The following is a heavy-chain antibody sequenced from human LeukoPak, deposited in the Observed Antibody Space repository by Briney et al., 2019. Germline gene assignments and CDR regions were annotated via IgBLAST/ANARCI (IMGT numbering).Heavy chain of an antibody. Sequence: GGSLRLSCAASGFTFSTYWMTWVRQAPGKGPEWVANINEDGSEKNYVDSVKGRFTISRDNAKNSLSLQVESLRVETTAVYYWATRMQAPANGGQEPRVTV. J-gene: IGHJ4*02. CDR2: INEDGSEK. V-gene: IGHV3-7*01. CDR3: ATRMQAPAN. CDR1: GFTFSTYW. D-gene: IGHD2-15*01.